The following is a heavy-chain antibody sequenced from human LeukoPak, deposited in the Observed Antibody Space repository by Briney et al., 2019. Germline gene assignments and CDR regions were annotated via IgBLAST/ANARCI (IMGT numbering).Heavy chain of an antibody. D-gene: IGHD5-18*01. CDR2: VNSDGTRT. V-gene: IGHV3-74*01. CDR1: EISFSSSW. Sequence: PGRSLRLSCAASEISFSSSWMHWVRQGPGKGLVWVSRVNSDGTRTNYADSVKGRFTISRDNSKNTLYLQMNSLRAEDTAVYYCAKSHTPWGYAFDIWGQGTMVTVSS. J-gene: IGHJ3*02. CDR3: AKSHTPWGYAFDI.